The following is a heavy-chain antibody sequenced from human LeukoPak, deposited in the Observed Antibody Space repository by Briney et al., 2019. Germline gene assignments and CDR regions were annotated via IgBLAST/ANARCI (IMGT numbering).Heavy chain of an antibody. CDR2: IKQDGSEK. Sequence: GGSLRLSCAASGFTFSSYWMSWVRQAPGKGLEWVANIKQDGSEKYYVDSVKGRFTISRDNAKNSLYLQMNSLRAEDTAVYYCARDGSLLWFGELYFDYWGQGTLVTVSS. CDR1: GFTFSSYW. D-gene: IGHD3-10*01. CDR3: ARDGSLLWFGELYFDY. J-gene: IGHJ4*02. V-gene: IGHV3-7*01.